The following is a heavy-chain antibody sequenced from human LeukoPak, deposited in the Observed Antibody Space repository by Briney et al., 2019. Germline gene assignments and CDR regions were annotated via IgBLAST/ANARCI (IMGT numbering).Heavy chain of an antibody. CDR2: ISSSSSYI. J-gene: IGHJ4*02. D-gene: IGHD6-19*01. Sequence: GGSLRLSCAASGFTFSSYSMNWVRQAPGKGLEWVSSISSSSSYIYYADSVKGRFTISRDNAKNSLYLQMNSLRAEDTAVYYCARDPSSSGFLNWGQGTLVTVSS. V-gene: IGHV3-21*01. CDR3: ARDPSSSGFLN. CDR1: GFTFSSYS.